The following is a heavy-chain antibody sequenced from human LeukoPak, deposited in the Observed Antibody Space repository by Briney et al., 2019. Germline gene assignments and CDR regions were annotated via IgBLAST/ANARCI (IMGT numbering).Heavy chain of an antibody. J-gene: IGHJ4*02. CDR1: GFTFSSYS. CDR2: ISSSSSYI. Sequence: GGSLRLSCAASGFTFSSYSMNWVRQAPGKGLEWVSSISSSSSYIYYADSVKGRSTISRDNAKNSLYLQMNSLRAEDTAVYYCARGIEYSSSFDYWGQGTLVTVSS. V-gene: IGHV3-21*01. D-gene: IGHD6-6*01. CDR3: ARGIEYSSSFDY.